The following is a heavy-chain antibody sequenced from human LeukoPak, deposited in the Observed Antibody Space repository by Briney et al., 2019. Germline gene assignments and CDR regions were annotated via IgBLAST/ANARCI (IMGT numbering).Heavy chain of an antibody. D-gene: IGHD6-13*01. Sequence: PGGSLRLSCAASGFTFTSYSMVWVRQAPGRGLEWVTKIKEDGSDMHYVDSVKGRFTISRDNSKNTLYLQMNSLSVEDTAVYYCARRIGAGALDYWGQGTLVTVSS. CDR3: ARRIGAGALDY. CDR1: GFTFTSYS. CDR2: IKEDGSDM. J-gene: IGHJ4*02. V-gene: IGHV3-7*02.